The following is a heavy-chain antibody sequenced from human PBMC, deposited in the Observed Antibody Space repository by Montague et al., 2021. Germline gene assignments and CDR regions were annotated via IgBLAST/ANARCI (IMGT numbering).Heavy chain of an antibody. CDR3: GRDYWGSIDY. D-gene: IGHD7-27*01. Sequence: SETLSLTCSVSGGSVNGYDWSWIRQPPGKGLEWIGYMRSSGSTNYNPSFKSRLAISIDRSTNQFSLELSFVSAADTAIYFCGRDYWGSIDYWGHGILVTVSS. J-gene: IGHJ4*01. CDR1: GGSVNGYD. CDR2: MRSSGST. V-gene: IGHV4-59*02.